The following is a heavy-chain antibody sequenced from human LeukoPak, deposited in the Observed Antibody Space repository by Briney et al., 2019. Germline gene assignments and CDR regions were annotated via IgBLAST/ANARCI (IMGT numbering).Heavy chain of an antibody. J-gene: IGHJ3*02. D-gene: IGHD2-21*02. CDR1: GYSFTSYG. CDR3: ASALIAYCGGDCYSGSAFDI. CDR2: ISAYNGNT. Sequence: ASLKVSCRASGYSFTSYGISWVRHAPGQGLEWMGWISAYNGNTNYAQKLQGRVTMTTDTSTSTAYMELRSLRSDDTAVYYCASALIAYCGGDCYSGSAFDIWGQGTMVTVSS. V-gene: IGHV1-18*01.